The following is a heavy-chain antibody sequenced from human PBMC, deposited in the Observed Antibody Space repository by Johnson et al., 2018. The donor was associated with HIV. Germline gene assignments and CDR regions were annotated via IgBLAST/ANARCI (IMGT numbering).Heavy chain of an antibody. CDR2: ISYNGSNK. Sequence: QVQLVESGGGVVQPGRSLRLSCAASGFTFSSYAIHWVRQAPGKGLEWVAVISYNGSNKYYADSVKGRFTISRDNSKNTLYLQMNSLRAEDTAVYYCARDSELELGQEGAFDIWGQGTMVTVSS. CDR3: ARDSELELGQEGAFDI. V-gene: IGHV3-30-3*01. D-gene: IGHD1-26*01. CDR1: GFTFSSYA. J-gene: IGHJ3*02.